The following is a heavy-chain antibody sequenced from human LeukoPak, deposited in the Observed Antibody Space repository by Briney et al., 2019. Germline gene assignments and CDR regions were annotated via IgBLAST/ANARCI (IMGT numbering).Heavy chain of an antibody. V-gene: IGHV4-38-2*02. J-gene: IGHJ4*02. D-gene: IGHD7-27*01. CDR3: ARELLSGDPSIGN. Sequence: PSETLSLTCTVSGYSISNGYYWGWIRQPPGKGLEWIGNIYHSGSTYYNLSLKSRVTISVDTSKNQFSLKLSSVTAADTAVYYCARELLSGDPSIGNWGQGTLVTVSS. CDR2: IYHSGST. CDR1: GYSISNGYY.